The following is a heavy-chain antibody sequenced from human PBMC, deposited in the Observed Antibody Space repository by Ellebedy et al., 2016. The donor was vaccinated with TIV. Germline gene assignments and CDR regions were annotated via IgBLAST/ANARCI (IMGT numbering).Heavy chain of an antibody. D-gene: IGHD3-16*01. V-gene: IGHV6-1*01. CDR3: ARGGGSLDY. CDR2: TYYRSKWYN. J-gene: IGHJ4*02. CDR1: GDSVSSNSAG. Sequence: SETLSLTCAISGDSVSSNSAGWSWIRQSPSRGLEWLGRTYYRSKWYNDYAVSVKSRITINPDTSKNQFSLQLNSVTPDDTAVYYCARGGGSLDYWGQGTLVTVSS.